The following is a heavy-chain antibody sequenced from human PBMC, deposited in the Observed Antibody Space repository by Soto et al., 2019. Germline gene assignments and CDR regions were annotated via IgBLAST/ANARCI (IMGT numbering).Heavy chain of an antibody. J-gene: IGHJ4*02. Sequence: ASVKVCCKASGYTFTSYAMHWVRQAPGQRLEWMGWINAGNGNTKYSQKFQGRVTITRDTSASTAYMELSSLRSEDTAVYYCARDLLSSSWLTFDYWGQGTLVTVSS. CDR2: INAGNGNT. V-gene: IGHV1-3*01. D-gene: IGHD6-13*01. CDR1: GYTFTSYA. CDR3: ARDLLSSSWLTFDY.